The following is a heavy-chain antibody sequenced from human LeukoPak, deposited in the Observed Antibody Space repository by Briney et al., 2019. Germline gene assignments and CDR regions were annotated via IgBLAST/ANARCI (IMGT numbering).Heavy chain of an antibody. J-gene: IGHJ4*02. V-gene: IGHV3-30-3*02. CDR2: ISYDGSNK. Sequence: PGGSLRLSCAASGFTFSSYAMYWVRQAPGKGLEWVTVISYDGSNKYYADSVKGRFTISRDNSKNTLYLQMNSLRAEDTAVYYCAKSLRRSSGYQPNFDYWGQGTLVTVSS. D-gene: IGHD3-22*01. CDR3: AKSLRRSSGYQPNFDY. CDR1: GFTFSSYA.